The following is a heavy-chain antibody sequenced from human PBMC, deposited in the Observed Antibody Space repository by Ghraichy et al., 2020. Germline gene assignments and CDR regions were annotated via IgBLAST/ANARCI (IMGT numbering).Heavy chain of an antibody. CDR1: GYTFTSYG. D-gene: IGHD6-13*01. CDR2: ISAYNGNT. Sequence: ASVKVSCKASGYTFTSYGISWVRQAPGQGLEWMGWISAYNGNTNYAQKLQGRVTMTTDTSTSTAYMELRSLRSDDTAVYYCARDLGSPHSTSAAGLMDVWGKGTTVTVSS. J-gene: IGHJ6*04. V-gene: IGHV1-18*01. CDR3: ARDLGSPHSTSAAGLMDV.